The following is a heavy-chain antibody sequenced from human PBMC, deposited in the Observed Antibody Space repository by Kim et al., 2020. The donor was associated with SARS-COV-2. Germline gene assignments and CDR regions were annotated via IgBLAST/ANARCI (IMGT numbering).Heavy chain of an antibody. Sequence: SVKVSCKASGDTFSGYAISWVRQAPGQGLEWMGGIVPIVGATNYAQKFQGRVTMTADESTSTAYMELSSLRSEDTAVYYCASGSTGRAYYYGSERPPSPQRRWFDPWGEGTPVTASS. V-gene: IGHV1-69*13. CDR1: GDTFSGYA. CDR2: IVPIVGAT. CDR3: ASGSTGRAYYYGSERPPSPQRRWFDP. D-gene: IGHD3-10*01. J-gene: IGHJ5*02.